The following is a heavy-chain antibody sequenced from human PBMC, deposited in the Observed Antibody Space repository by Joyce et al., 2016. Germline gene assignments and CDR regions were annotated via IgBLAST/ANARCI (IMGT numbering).Heavy chain of an antibody. CDR3: ARVDYVKYNAFDI. J-gene: IGHJ3*02. D-gene: IGHD3-16*01. V-gene: IGHV1-2*04. CDR1: GYTFTGHY. Sequence: QVQLVQSGAEVKKPGASVKVSCKTSGYTFTGHYLHWLRQAPGQGIEWMGWINPNTGDKNYPQKFYGWVTMTRDTSISTAYMELSRLKSDDTALYYCARVDYVKYNAFDIWGQGTMVTVSS. CDR2: INPNTGDK.